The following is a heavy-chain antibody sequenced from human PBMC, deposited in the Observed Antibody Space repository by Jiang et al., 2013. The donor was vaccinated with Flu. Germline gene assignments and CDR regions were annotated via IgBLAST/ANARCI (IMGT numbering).Heavy chain of an antibody. D-gene: IGHD3-16*02. CDR3: ARQPDSGYDYIWGSYRSGYFDS. V-gene: IGHV4-59*08. Sequence: GPGLVKPSETLSLTCTVSGASITSYYWSWIRLSAGKGLEWIGSVYYSGNTNYNPSLENRATISIDRSRSEVSLKLTAVTAADTAIYYCARQPDSGYDYIWGSYRSGYFDSWGQGSHVTVSS. CDR1: GASITSYY. J-gene: IGHJ4*02. CDR2: VYYSGNT.